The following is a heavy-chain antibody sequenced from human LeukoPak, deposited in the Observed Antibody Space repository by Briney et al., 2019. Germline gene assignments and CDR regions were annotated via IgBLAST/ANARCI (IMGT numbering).Heavy chain of an antibody. V-gene: IGHV3-21*01. CDR3: ARDHREYYDFWSGYSSPLIDY. Sequence: GGSLRLSCAASGFTFSSYSMNWVRQAPGKGLEWVSSISSSSSYIYYADSVKGRFTISRDSAKNSLHLQMNSLRAEDTAVYYCARDHREYYDFWSGYSSPLIDYWGQGTLVTVSS. J-gene: IGHJ4*02. D-gene: IGHD3-3*01. CDR1: GFTFSSYS. CDR2: ISSSSSYI.